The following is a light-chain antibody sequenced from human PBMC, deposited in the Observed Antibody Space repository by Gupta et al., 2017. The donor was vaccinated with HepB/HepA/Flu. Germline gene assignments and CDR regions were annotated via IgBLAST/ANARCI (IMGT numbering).Light chain of an antibody. V-gene: IGKV4-1*01. Sequence: IVMTQSPDSLAVSLGERATINCKSSQSVLYSSNNKNYLAWYQHKPGQPPKLLIYWASTRDSGVPDRFSGSGSGADFTITLSMLEAEEVTVYYCQQYYGTPYTFGQGTKLEIK. CDR1: QSVLYSSNNKNY. CDR3: QQYYGTPYT. CDR2: WAS. J-gene: IGKJ2*01.